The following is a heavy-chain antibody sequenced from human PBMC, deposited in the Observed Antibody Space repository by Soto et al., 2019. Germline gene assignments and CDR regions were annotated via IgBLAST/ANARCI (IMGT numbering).Heavy chain of an antibody. D-gene: IGHD3-22*01. CDR3: SLGRDYYASSGFDY. V-gene: IGHV3-23*01. CDR2: TSGSGGST. CDR1: GFTFSSYA. J-gene: IGHJ4*02. Sequence: EGSLRLSCAASGFTFSSYAMSWVRQAPGKGLEWVSATSGSGGSTYYADSVKGRFTISRDNSNNTLYLQMNSLRAEDTAVYYCSLGRDYYASSGFDYWGQGTLVTVSS.